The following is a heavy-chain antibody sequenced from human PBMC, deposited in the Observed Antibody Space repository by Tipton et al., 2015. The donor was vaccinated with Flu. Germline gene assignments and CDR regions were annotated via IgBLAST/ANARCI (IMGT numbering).Heavy chain of an antibody. Sequence: TLSLTCSVSGDSLGSSYYWAWIRQPPGRGLEWIGNIHTSAGTYYNLSLRSRVPISVDRSKSQFSLRLASVTAADTAVYFCARRDFSNYVSEPKNWFDSWGQGTLVTVSS. CDR3: ARRDFSNYVSEPKNWFDS. CDR1: GDSLGSSYY. J-gene: IGHJ5*01. D-gene: IGHD4-11*01. CDR2: IHTSAGT. V-gene: IGHV4-38-2*01.